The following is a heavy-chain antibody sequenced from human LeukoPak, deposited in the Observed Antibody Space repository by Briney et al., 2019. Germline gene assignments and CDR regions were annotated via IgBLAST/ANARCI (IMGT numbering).Heavy chain of an antibody. CDR1: GFTFSSYA. J-gene: IGHJ4*02. V-gene: IGHV3-64*01. Sequence: GGSLRLSCAASGFTFSSYAMHWVRQAPGKGLEYVSAISSNGGSTYYANSVKGRFTISRDNSKNTLYLQMGSLRAEDMAVYYCARDRPASGYDFWSGYSDYWGQGTLVTVSS. CDR2: ISSNGGST. D-gene: IGHD3-3*01. CDR3: ARDRPASGYDFWSGYSDY.